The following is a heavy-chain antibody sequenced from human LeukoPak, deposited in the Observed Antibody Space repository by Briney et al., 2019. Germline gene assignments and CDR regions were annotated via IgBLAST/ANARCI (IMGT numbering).Heavy chain of an antibody. J-gene: IGHJ5*02. CDR3: TGGYSDWFDP. V-gene: IGHV4-31*03. D-gene: IGHD4-23*01. CDR1: GGSISSGGYY. Sequence: PSETLSLTCTVSGGSISSGGYYWSWIRQHPGKGLEWIGYIYYSGSTYYNPSLKSRDTISVDTSKNQFSLKLSSVTAADTAVYYCTGGYSDWFDPWGQRTLVTVSS. CDR2: IYYSGST.